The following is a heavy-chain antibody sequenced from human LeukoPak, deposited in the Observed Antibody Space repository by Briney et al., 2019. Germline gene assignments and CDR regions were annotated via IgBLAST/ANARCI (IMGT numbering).Heavy chain of an antibody. D-gene: IGHD3-22*01. Sequence: GGSLRLSCAASGFTFRSCEMNWVRQAPGKGLEWHSYISGSGSSVYYADSVKGRFTVSRDNAKNSLYLEMNSLRAEDTAVYFCARDYYDSSGYYSLDYWGQGTLVTVSS. V-gene: IGHV3-48*03. CDR2: ISGSGSSV. J-gene: IGHJ4*02. CDR3: ARDYYDSSGYYSLDY. CDR1: GFTFRSCE.